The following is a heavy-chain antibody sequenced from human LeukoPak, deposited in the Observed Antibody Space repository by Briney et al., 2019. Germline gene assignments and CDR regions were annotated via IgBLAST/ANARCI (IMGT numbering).Heavy chain of an antibody. D-gene: IGHD3-22*01. CDR2: MSGSGGST. Sequence: PGGPLRLSCAASGFTFSSYAMSWVRQAPGKGLEWVSAMSGSGGSTYYADSVKGRFTISRDNSKNTLYLQMNSLRAEDTAVYYCAKGKDTYSYDSSGYYFGEYWGQGTLVTVSS. CDR3: AKGKDTYSYDSSGYYFGEY. V-gene: IGHV3-23*01. J-gene: IGHJ4*02. CDR1: GFTFSSYA.